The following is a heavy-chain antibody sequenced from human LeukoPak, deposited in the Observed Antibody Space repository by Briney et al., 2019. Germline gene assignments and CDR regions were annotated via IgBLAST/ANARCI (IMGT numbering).Heavy chain of an antibody. D-gene: IGHD3-9*01. CDR2: IYYSGST. Sequence: PSETLSPTSTVSGGSLSSYYWTWIRQPPGKGLEWIGYIYYSGSTNYNPSLKSRVTITIDTSKNQFSLKLSSVTAADTAVYYCTREGYDILTGYRAAFDVWGQGTMVTVSS. CDR1: GGSLSSYY. V-gene: IGHV4-59*01. J-gene: IGHJ3*01. CDR3: TREGYDILTGYRAAFDV.